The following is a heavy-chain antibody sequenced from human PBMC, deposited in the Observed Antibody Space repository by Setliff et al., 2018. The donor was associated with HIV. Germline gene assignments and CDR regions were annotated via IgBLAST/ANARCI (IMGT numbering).Heavy chain of an antibody. D-gene: IGHD3-16*02. J-gene: IGHJ4*02. CDR1: GYTLTELS. Sequence: RASVMVSCKVSGYTLTELSMHWVRQAPGKGLEWMGGFDPEDGETIYAQKFQGRVTMTEDTSTDTAYMELSSLRSEDTAVYYCATARSKVRLGELSLFDYWGQGTLVTVSS. CDR2: FDPEDGET. CDR3: ATARSKVRLGELSLFDY. V-gene: IGHV1-24*01.